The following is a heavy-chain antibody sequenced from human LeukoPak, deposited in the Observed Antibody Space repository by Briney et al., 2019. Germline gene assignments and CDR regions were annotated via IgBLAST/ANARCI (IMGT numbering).Heavy chain of an antibody. V-gene: IGHV3-23*01. J-gene: IGHJ4*02. CDR1: GFTFSSYA. D-gene: IGHD6-6*01. CDR2: ISGSGGST. Sequence: GGSLRLSCADSGFTFSSYAMSWVRQAPGKGLEWVSAISGSGGSTYYADSVKGRFTISRDNSKNTLYLQMNSLRAEDTAVYYCAKAPSSSSFYFDYWGQGTLVTVSS. CDR3: AKAPSSSSFYFDY.